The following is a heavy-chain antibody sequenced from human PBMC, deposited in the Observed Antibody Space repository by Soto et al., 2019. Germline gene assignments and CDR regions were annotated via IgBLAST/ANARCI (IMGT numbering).Heavy chain of an antibody. D-gene: IGHD6-13*01. CDR1: GFTFSSYS. CDR2: ISSSSSYI. CDR3: ARMAATRYYYYYMDV. V-gene: IGHV3-21*04. J-gene: IGHJ6*03. Sequence: GGSLRLSCAASGFTFSSYSMNWVRQAPGKGLEWVSSISSSSSYIYYADSVKGRFTISRDNAKNSLYLQMNSLKAEDTAVYYCARMAATRYYYYYMDVWGKGTTVTVSS.